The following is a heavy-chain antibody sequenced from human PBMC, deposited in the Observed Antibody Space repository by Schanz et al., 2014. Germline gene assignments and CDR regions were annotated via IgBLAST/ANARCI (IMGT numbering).Heavy chain of an antibody. Sequence: QVQLVQSGVEVKRPGASVRVSCKASGYSFTTYGLNWVRQAPGQGPEWMGWISAFDDKTDYAQNFQGRLIMTRDTSTTTVYMELSSLRSDDTAVYYCVTEKRMESGTWAKAFDIWGQGTWVTVSS. D-gene: IGHD3-3*01. V-gene: IGHV1-18*01. J-gene: IGHJ3*02. CDR3: VTEKRMESGTWAKAFDI. CDR1: GYSFTTYG. CDR2: ISAFDDKT.